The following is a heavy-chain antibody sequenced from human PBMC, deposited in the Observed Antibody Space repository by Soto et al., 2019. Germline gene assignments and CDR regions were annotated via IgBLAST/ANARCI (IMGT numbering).Heavy chain of an antibody. CDR3: AKVGFPYGYGYLFYY. D-gene: IGHD5-18*01. V-gene: IGHV1-18*01. J-gene: IGHJ4*02. Sequence: GASVKVSCKASGYSITSYSVSWVRQAPGHGLEWMGWISAYNGNTNYAQNLRGRVTMTTDASTRTAYMELRSLTYDDTAVYYCAKVGFPYGYGYLFYYWGQGTLVTVSS. CDR2: ISAYNGNT. CDR1: GYSITSYS.